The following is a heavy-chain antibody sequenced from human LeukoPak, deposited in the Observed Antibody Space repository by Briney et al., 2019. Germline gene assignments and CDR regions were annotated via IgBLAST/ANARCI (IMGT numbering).Heavy chain of an antibody. CDR2: IWYDGSDE. J-gene: IGHJ4*02. CDR1: GFTFSTYG. CDR3: AKEQGVVRGVDY. Sequence: GRSLRLSCTTSGFTFSTYGMHWVRQAPGKGLEWVALIWYDGSDEYYADSVKGRFSISRDNAKNSLYLQMNSLRAEDTAVYYCAKEQGVVRGVDYWGQGTLVTVSS. V-gene: IGHV3-33*06. D-gene: IGHD3-10*01.